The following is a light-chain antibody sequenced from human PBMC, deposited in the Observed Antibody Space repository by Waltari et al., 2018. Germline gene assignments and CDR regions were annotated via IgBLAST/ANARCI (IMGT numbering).Light chain of an antibody. J-gene: IGLJ3*02. CDR2: RNT. Sequence: QSVLTQPPSASGTPGQRVTISCSGSSSNIGSNTVNWYQQLPGTAPKLLIYRNTHRPSGVPDRFSVSKSGTSASLAISGLQSEDEAEYYCAAWDDSLNGRVFGGGTKLTVL. V-gene: IGLV1-44*01. CDR3: AAWDDSLNGRV. CDR1: SSNIGSNT.